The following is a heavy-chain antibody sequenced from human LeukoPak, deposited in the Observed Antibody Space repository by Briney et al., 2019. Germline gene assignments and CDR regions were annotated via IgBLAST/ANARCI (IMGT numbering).Heavy chain of an antibody. Sequence: GGSLRLSCAASGFTFSSYAMHWVRQAPGKGLKWVAVISYDGSNKYYADSVKGRFTISRDNSKNTLYLQMNSLRAEDTAVYYCARDLRGVSVGGPERDYWGQGTLVTVSS. V-gene: IGHV3-30*04. J-gene: IGHJ4*02. CDR3: ARDLRGVSVGGPERDY. CDR1: GFTFSSYA. CDR2: ISYDGSNK. D-gene: IGHD3-10*01.